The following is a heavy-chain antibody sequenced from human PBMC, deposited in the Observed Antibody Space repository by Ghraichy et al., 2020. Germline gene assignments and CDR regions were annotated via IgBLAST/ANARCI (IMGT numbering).Heavy chain of an antibody. J-gene: IGHJ4*02. CDR1: GYSFTGYF. CDR3: ARQYSYGLDY. CDR2: INPNSGGA. Sequence: ASVKVSCKVSGYSFTGYFIHWVRQAPGQGLEWMGWINPNSGGASYTQKFQDRVTMTRDTSISTVYMELTRLRSDDTAVYYCARQYSYGLDYWGQGTLVTVSS. V-gene: IGHV1-2*02. D-gene: IGHD5-18*01.